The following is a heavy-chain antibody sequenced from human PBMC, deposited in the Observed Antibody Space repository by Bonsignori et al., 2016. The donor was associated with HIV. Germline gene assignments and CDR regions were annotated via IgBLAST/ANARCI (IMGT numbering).Heavy chain of an antibody. Sequence: WVRQAPGQGLEWMGGIIPILGIANYAQKFQGRVTITADKSTSTAYMELSSLRSEDTAVYYCARGGSYYKGRAFDIWGQGDNGHRLL. J-gene: IGHJ3*02. V-gene: IGHV1-69*10. CDR3: ARGGSYYKGRAFDI. CDR2: IIPILGIA. D-gene: IGHD1-26*01.